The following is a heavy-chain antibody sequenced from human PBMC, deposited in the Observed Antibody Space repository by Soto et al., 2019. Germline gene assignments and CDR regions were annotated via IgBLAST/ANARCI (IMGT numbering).Heavy chain of an antibody. CDR3: AREALYYDFWSGYLVPSGYGMDV. CDR2: ISYDGSNK. J-gene: IGHJ6*02. CDR1: GFTFSSYA. V-gene: IGHV3-30-3*01. Sequence: GGSLRLSCAASGFTFSSYAMHWVRQAPGKGLEWVAVISYDGSNKYYADSVKGRFTISRDNSKNTLYLQMNSLRAEDTAVYYCAREALYYDFWSGYLVPSGYGMDVWGQGTTVTVSS. D-gene: IGHD3-3*01.